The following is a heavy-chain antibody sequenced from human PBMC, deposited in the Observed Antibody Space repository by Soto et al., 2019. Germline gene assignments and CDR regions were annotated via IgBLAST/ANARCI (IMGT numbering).Heavy chain of an antibody. CDR1: GGSISSYY. V-gene: IGHV4-59*01. J-gene: IGHJ4*02. CDR2: IYYSGST. CDR3: ARAPRGNYGYPSYFDY. D-gene: IGHD3-10*01. Sequence: PSETLFLTCPASGGSISSYYWSWIRQLPRKGLEWIGYIYYSGSTNYNPSLKSRVTISVDTSKNQFSLKLSSVTAADTAVYYCARAPRGNYGYPSYFDYWGQGTLVTVSS.